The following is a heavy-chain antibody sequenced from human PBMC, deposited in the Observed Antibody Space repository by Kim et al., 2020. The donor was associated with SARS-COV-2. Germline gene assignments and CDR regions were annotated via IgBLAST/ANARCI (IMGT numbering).Heavy chain of an antibody. J-gene: IGHJ4*02. Sequence: ASVKVSCKVSGYTLTELSMHWVRQAPGKGLEWMGGFDPEDGETIYAQKFQGRVTMTEDTSTDTAYMELSSLRSEDTAVYYCATVTRGYCSGGSYGHYYFDYWGQGTLVTVSS. CDR2: FDPEDGET. V-gene: IGHV1-24*01. CDR3: ATVTRGYCSGGSYGHYYFDY. D-gene: IGHD2-15*01. CDR1: GYTLTELS.